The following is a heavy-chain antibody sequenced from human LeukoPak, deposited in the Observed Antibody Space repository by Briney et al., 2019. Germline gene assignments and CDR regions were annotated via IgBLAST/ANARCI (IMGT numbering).Heavy chain of an antibody. CDR2: ISGSTSTI. CDR1: GFTFNSYS. Sequence: GGSLRLSCAASGFTFNSYSMNWVRQAPGKGLEWVSYISGSTSTIYCADSVKGRFTISRDNAKNSLYLQMSSLRDEDTAVYYCARGINYFDYWGQGTLVTVSS. J-gene: IGHJ4*02. CDR3: ARGINYFDY. V-gene: IGHV3-48*02.